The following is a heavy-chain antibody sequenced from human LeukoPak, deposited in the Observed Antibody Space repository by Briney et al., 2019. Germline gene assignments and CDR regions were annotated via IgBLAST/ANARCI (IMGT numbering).Heavy chain of an antibody. D-gene: IGHD6-13*01. CDR3: ARDLMGIAYRGAFYY. J-gene: IGHJ4*02. V-gene: IGHV3-23*01. CDR1: GFTFSTYA. CDR2: VSGSGGST. Sequence: GGSLRLSCAASGFTFSTYAMSWVRQAPGKGLEWVSGVSGSGGSTYYADSVKGRFTISRDNSKNTLYLQMNSLRAEDTAVYYCARDLMGIAYRGAFYYWGQGTLVTVSS.